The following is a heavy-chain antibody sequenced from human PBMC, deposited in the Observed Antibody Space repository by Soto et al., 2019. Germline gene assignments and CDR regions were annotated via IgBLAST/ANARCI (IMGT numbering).Heavy chain of an antibody. CDR3: ARDLYYYGSGTYSGGY. CDR2: ISAYNGNT. CDR1: GYTFSNYG. D-gene: IGHD3-10*01. Sequence: ASVKVSCKASGYTFSNYGFTWVRQAHGQGLEWMGWISAYNGNTNYAQNLQGRATMTTDTSTSTAYMELRSLRSDDTAVYYCARDLYYYGSGTYSGGYWGQGTLVTV. V-gene: IGHV1-18*01. J-gene: IGHJ4*02.